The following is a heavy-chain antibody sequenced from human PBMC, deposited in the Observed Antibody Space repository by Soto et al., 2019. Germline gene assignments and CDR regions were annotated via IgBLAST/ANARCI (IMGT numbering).Heavy chain of an antibody. CDR2: ISSSSSYI. CDR1: GFTFSSYS. D-gene: IGHD2-2*02. CDR3: AREGVVVPAAIRAGGYYYYGMDV. Sequence: GGSLRLSCAASGFTFSSYSMNWVRQAPGKGLEWVSSISSSSSYIYYADSVKGRFTISRDNAKNSLYLQMNSLRAEDTAVYYCAREGVVVPAAIRAGGYYYYGMDVWGQGTTVTVSS. J-gene: IGHJ6*02. V-gene: IGHV3-21*01.